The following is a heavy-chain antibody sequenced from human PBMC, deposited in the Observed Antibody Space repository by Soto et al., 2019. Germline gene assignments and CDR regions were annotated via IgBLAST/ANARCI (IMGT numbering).Heavy chain of an antibody. Sequence: SETLSLTCTVSGGSISSSDYYWVWIRQPPGKGLEWIGSIYYSGSTYYNPSLKSRVTISVDTSKIQFSLKLSSVTASDTAVYYCARHGFGHLHGLVDVWGQGTTVTVSS. D-gene: IGHD3-10*01. CDR1: GGSISSSDYY. CDR3: ARHGFGHLHGLVDV. V-gene: IGHV4-39*01. J-gene: IGHJ6*02. CDR2: IYYSGST.